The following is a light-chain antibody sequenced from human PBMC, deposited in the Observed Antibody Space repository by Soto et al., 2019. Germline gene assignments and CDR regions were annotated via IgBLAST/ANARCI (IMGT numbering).Light chain of an antibody. Sequence: QSALTQPASVSGSPGQSITISCSGTRSDIGSYNYVAWYQQFPGKTPKILIYGVSNRPSGVSSRFSGSKSGNTASLTISGLQAEDEADYYCQSYDISLHNYVFGTGTKLTVL. V-gene: IGLV2-14*01. CDR3: QSYDISLHNYV. J-gene: IGLJ1*01. CDR2: GVS. CDR1: RSDIGSYNY.